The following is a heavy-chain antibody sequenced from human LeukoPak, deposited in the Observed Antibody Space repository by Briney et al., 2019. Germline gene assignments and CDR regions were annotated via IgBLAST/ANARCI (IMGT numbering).Heavy chain of an antibody. J-gene: IGHJ4*02. CDR3: ARGTYRLGDGTDYFDY. Sequence: GRSLRLSCAASGFTFSSYAMHWVRQAPGKGLEWVAVISYDGSNKYYADSVKGRFTISRDNSKNTLYLQMNSLRAEDTAVYYCARGTYRLGDGTDYFDYWGQGTLVTVSS. CDR1: GFTFSSYA. V-gene: IGHV3-30-3*01. CDR2: ISYDGSNK. D-gene: IGHD4-17*01.